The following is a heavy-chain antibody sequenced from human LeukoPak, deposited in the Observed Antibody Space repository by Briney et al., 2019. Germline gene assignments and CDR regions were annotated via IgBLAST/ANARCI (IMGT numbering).Heavy chain of an antibody. CDR3: AREVEALDV. CDR1: GFTFSSHA. V-gene: IGHV3-30-3*01. CDR2: ISYDGSNK. Sequence: GGSLRLSCAASGFTFSSHAMHWVRQAPGKGLEWVALISYDGSNKYYADSVKGRFTISRDKSKNTLYLQMNSLRAEDTAVYYCAREVEALDVWGQGTTVTVSS. J-gene: IGHJ6*02.